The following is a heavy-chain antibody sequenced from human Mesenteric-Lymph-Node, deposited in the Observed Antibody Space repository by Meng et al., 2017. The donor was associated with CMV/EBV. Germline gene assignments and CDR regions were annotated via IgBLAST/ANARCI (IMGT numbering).Heavy chain of an antibody. CDR2: IYHSGST. V-gene: IGHV4-38-2*02. Sequence: SETLSLTCSVFGYSISSGYYWGWIRQPPGKGLEWIGYIYHSGSTYYNPSLKSRVTISVDTSKNQFSLRLTSVTAADTAVYYCVSLPIAAAVRGYWGQGTLVTVSS. CDR1: GYSISSGYY. J-gene: IGHJ4*02. CDR3: VSLPIAAAVRGY. D-gene: IGHD6-25*01.